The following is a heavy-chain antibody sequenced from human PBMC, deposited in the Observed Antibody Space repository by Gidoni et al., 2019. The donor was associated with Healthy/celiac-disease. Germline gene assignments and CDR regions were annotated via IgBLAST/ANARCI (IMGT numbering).Heavy chain of an antibody. Sequence: EVQLLESGGGLVQPGGSLRLSCAASGFTFSNYAMSGVRQAPGKGLEWVSASSGSGGSTYYADSVKGRFTISRDNSNNTLYLQMNSLRAEDTAVYYCATSPRTMIVVVTAFDIWGQGTMVTVSS. CDR1: GFTFSNYA. CDR2: SSGSGGST. J-gene: IGHJ3*02. V-gene: IGHV3-23*01. CDR3: ATSPRTMIVVVTAFDI. D-gene: IGHD3-22*01.